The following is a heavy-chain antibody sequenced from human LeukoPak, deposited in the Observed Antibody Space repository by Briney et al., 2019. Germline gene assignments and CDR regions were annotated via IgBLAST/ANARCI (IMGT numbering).Heavy chain of an antibody. D-gene: IGHD3-22*01. CDR2: IYYSGST. CDR1: GGSISSGDYY. V-gene: IGHV4-30-4*01. CDR3: ARAPLPYYYDSSVQGVPYYFDY. Sequence: PSQTLSLTCTVSGGSISSGDYYWSWIRQPPGTGLEWIGYIYYSGSTYYNPSLKSRVTISVDTSKNQFSLKLSSVTAADTAVYYCARAPLPYYYDSSVQGVPYYFDYWGQGTLVTVSS. J-gene: IGHJ4*02.